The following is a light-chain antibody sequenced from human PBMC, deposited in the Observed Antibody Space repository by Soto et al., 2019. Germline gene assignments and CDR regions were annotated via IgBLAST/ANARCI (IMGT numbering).Light chain of an antibody. Sequence: EIVLTQSPGTLSLSPGERATLSCRASQSVSSSYLAWYQQKPGQAPRFLIYGAYSRATGIPARFSGSGSGTDFALTISRLEPEDFAVYYCQQYGSSVMYTFGQGTKLEIK. CDR2: GAY. V-gene: IGKV3-20*01. CDR3: QQYGSSVMYT. J-gene: IGKJ2*01. CDR1: QSVSSSY.